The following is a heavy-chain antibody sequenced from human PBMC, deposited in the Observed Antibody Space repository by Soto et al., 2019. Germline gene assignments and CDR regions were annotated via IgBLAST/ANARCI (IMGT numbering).Heavy chain of an antibody. J-gene: IGHJ4*02. Sequence: QVQLVQSGAEVKKPGASVKVSCKASGYTFTSYDINWVRQATGQGLEWMGWMNPNSGNTVYAQKLQVRVTMPRTTPISTADMKLSSLRSEDTAVYYCARERSYGHDYWGQGTRVSVSS. CDR3: ARERSYGHDY. D-gene: IGHD5-18*01. CDR1: GYTFTSYD. V-gene: IGHV1-8*01. CDR2: MNPNSGNT.